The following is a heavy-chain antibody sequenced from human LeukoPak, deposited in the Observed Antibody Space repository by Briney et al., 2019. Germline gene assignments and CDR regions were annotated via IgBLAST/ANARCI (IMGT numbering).Heavy chain of an antibody. CDR2: MNPNSGRT. CDR3: VKAYTTSGTYSEP. V-gene: IGHV1-8*01. D-gene: IGHD1-26*01. J-gene: IGHJ4*02. CDR1: GYTLTSYD. Sequence: AASVKVSCKASGYTLTSYDINWVRQATGQGLEWMGWMNPNSGRTGYAQNFQGRITITRNTSISTAYMELNSLRAEDTALYYCVKAYTTSGTYSEPWGQGTLVTVSS.